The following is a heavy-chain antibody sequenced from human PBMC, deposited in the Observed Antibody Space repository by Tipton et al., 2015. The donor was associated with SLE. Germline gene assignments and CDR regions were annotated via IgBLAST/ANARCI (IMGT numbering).Heavy chain of an antibody. V-gene: IGHV4-59*11. CDR2: IYYSGST. J-gene: IGHJ4*02. CDR3: ARALNPRGNFDY. CDR1: GGSISSHY. Sequence: TLSLTCTVSGGSISSHYWSWIRQPPGKGLEWIGYIYYSGSTYYNPSLKSRVTISVDTSKNQFSLKLSSVTAADTAVYYCARALNPRGNFDYWGQGTLVTVSS. D-gene: IGHD6-13*01.